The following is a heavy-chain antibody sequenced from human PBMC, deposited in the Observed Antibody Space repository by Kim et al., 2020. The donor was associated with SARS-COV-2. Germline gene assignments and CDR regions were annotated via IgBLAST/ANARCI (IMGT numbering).Heavy chain of an antibody. D-gene: IGHD6-6*01. V-gene: IGHV4-34*01. Sequence: NPNPALKGRVPISGDTSKNRFSLKLSSVTAADTAVYYCARGTIAARLVDYWGQGTLLTVSS. CDR3: ARGTIAARLVDY. J-gene: IGHJ4*02.